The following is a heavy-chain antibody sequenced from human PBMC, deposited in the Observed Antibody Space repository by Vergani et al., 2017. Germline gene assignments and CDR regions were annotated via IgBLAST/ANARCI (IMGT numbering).Heavy chain of an antibody. CDR3: ARGGVYSSSSDYYYYYYMDV. V-gene: IGHV4-59*08. J-gene: IGHJ6*03. CDR2: IYYSGST. CDR1: GGSISSYY. Sequence: QLQLQESGPGLVKPSETLSLTCTVSGGSISSYYWSWIRQPPGKGLEWIGYIYYSGSTYYNPSLKSRVTISVDTSKNQFSLKLSSVTAADTAVYYCARGGVYSSSSDYYYYYYMDVWGKGTTVTVSS. D-gene: IGHD6-6*01.